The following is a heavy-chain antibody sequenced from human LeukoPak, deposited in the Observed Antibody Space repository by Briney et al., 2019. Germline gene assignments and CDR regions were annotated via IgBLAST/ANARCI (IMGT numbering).Heavy chain of an antibody. D-gene: IGHD2/OR15-2a*01. CDR1: GYTFPSYG. CDR3: ARSSFCASGSRWPIDY. V-gene: IGHV1-18*01. J-gene: IGHJ4*02. Sequence: ASVKVSCKASGYTFPSYGISWVRQAPGQGLEWMGWISPYNGNTNYAQKLQGRVTMTTDTSTGTAYMELRSLRSDDTAVYYCARSSFCASGSRWPIDYWGQGTLVTVSS. CDR2: ISPYNGNT.